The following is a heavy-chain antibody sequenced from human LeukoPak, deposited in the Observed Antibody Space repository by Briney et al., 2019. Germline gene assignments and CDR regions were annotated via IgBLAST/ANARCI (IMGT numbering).Heavy chain of an antibody. Sequence: LSETLSLTCSVSGASISGGTYYWGWIRQPPGEGLGWIGSIYYTGSTYDNPSLKSRVTISVDTSKNQFSLKLSSVTAADTAVYYCARRGGSGRAFDYWGQGTLVTVSS. CDR2: IYYTGST. CDR1: GASISGGTYY. J-gene: IGHJ4*02. V-gene: IGHV4-39*01. CDR3: ARRGGSGRAFDY. D-gene: IGHD1-26*01.